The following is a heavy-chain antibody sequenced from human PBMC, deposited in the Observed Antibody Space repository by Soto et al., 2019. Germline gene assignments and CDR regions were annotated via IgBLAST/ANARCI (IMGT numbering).Heavy chain of an antibody. D-gene: IGHD6-19*01. CDR3: ASGGEGSIAVAG. J-gene: IGHJ4*02. CDR2: IYYTGTT. V-gene: IGHV4-39*01. Sequence: QLQLQESGPGLVKPSETLSLTCTVSGGSISGSSYYWGWIRQPPGKGLEWIGAIYYTGTTYYKPSLKSLVTIAVDTSKNQFLRKLNSVSAADTAVCYCASGGEGSIAVAGWGQGTLVNVSS. CDR1: GGSISGSSYY.